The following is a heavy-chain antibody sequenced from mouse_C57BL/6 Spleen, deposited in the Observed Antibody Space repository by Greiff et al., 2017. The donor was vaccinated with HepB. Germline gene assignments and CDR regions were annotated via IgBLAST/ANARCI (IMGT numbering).Heavy chain of an antibody. CDR3: ARGYDYDWFAY. J-gene: IGHJ3*01. V-gene: IGHV1-52*01. CDR2: IDPSDSET. Sequence: KESCKASGYTFTSYWMHWVKQRPIQGLEWIGNIDPSDSETHYNQKFKDKATLTVDKSSSTAYMQLSSLTSEDSAVYYCARGYDYDWFAYWGQGTLVTVSA. D-gene: IGHD2-4*01. CDR1: GYTFTSYW.